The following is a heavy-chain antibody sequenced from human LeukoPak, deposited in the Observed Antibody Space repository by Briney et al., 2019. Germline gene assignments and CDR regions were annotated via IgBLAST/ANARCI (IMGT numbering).Heavy chain of an antibody. V-gene: IGHV4-39*01. CDR3: ARHPTDSSASYAFDI. D-gene: IGHD3-22*01. CDR2: IYYSGST. Sequence: PSETLSLTCAVSGGSISSTSYYWGWIRPPPGKGLVWLVRIYYSGSTYYNPFRKRGVTISVEMSKNQFSLKLSSVTAADTAVYYCARHPTDSSASYAFDIWGQGTMVTVSS. CDR1: GGSISSTSYY. J-gene: IGHJ3*02.